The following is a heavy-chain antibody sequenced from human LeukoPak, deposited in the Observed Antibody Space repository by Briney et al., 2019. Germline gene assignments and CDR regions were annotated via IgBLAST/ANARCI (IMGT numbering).Heavy chain of an antibody. CDR3: ARLYCSSNNCRHPLISNPYMDV. D-gene: IGHD2-2*01. CDR2: IYPADSET. CDR1: GYSFTRHW. V-gene: IGHV5-51*01. J-gene: IGHJ6*03. Sequence: GESLKISCKGSGYSFTRHWIAWVLQMRRKGLERMGIIYPADSETRYSPSFQGQVTISADKSISTAYLQWSSLKAADTAMYYCARLYCSSNNCRHPLISNPYMDVWGKGTTVTVSS.